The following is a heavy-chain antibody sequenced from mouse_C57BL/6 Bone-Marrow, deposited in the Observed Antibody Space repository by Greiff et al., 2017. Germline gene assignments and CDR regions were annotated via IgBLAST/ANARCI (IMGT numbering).Heavy chain of an antibody. Sequence: VQLQQSVAELVRPGASVKLSCTASGFIFKNTYMHWVKQRPEQGLEWIGRIDPANGNTKYAPKFQGKATITADTSSNTGYLQLSSLTSEDTAIYYCECNDYDWFAYWGQGTLVTVSA. D-gene: IGHD2-4*01. CDR2: IDPANGNT. V-gene: IGHV14-3*01. CDR1: GFIFKNTY. CDR3: ECNDYDWFAY. J-gene: IGHJ3*01.